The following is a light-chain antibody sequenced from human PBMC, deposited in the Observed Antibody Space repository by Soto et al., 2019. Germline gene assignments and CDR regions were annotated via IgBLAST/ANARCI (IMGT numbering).Light chain of an antibody. CDR2: WAS. CDR1: QSVLYSSNNKNY. V-gene: IGKV4-1*01. J-gene: IGKJ1*01. Sequence: DIVMTQSPDSLAVSLGERATINCKSSQSVLYSSNNKNYLAWYQQKPGHPPKLLIYWASIQESGVPDRFTGKGAGTHVSHATVSVQAEDVLVYYCQQYYSSRLFCHGTKVEI. CDR3: QQYYSSRL.